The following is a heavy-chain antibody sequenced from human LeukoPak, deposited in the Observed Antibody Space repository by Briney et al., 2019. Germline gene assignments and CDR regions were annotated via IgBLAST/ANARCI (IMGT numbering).Heavy chain of an antibody. CDR3: AKAETVYGGAYFDY. Sequence: GGSLRLSCAASGFTFSSYAMSWVRQAPGKGLEWVSAISGSGGSTYYADSVKGRFTISRDNSKNTLYPQMNSLRAEDTAVYYCAKAETVYGGAYFDYWGQGTLVTASS. V-gene: IGHV3-23*01. CDR1: GFTFSSYA. CDR2: ISGSGGST. J-gene: IGHJ4*02. D-gene: IGHD3-16*01.